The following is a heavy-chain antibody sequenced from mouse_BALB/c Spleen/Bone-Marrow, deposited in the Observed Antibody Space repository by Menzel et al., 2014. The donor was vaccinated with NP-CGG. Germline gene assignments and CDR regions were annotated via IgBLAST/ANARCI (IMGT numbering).Heavy chain of an antibody. D-gene: IGHD1-1*01. V-gene: IGHV4-1*02. Sequence: EVQLQESGGGLVKPGGSLKLSCAASGFDFSRYWMSWVRQAPGKGLDWIGEINPDSSTINYTPSLKDKFIISRDNAKNTLFLQKSKLRSEDTALYSFARLNCYGNFFDWGAGTPVTVSS. J-gene: IGHJ1*01. CDR2: INPDSSTI. CDR3: ARLNCYGNFFD. CDR1: GFDFSRYW.